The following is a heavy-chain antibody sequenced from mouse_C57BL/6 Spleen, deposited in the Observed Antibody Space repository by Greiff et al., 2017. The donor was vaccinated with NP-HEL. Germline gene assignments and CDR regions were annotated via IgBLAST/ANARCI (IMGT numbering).Heavy chain of an antibody. CDR2: ISDGGSYT. CDR3: ARDDGYYGYFDV. D-gene: IGHD2-3*01. J-gene: IGHJ1*03. CDR1: GFTFSSYA. Sequence: EVMLVESGGGLVKPGGSLKLSCAASGFTFSSYAMSWVRQTPEKRLEWVATISDGGSYTYYPDNVKGRFTISRDNAKNNLYLQMSHLKSEDTAMYYCARDDGYYGYFDVWGTGTTVTVSS. V-gene: IGHV5-4*01.